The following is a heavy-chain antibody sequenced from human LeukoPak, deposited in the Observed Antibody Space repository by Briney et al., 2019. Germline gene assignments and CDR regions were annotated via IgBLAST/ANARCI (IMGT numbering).Heavy chain of an antibody. V-gene: IGHV3-30*04. CDR2: ISYDGGNK. Sequence: GGSLRLSCAASGFTFSSYAMNWVRQAPGKGLEWVSVISYDGGNKYYADSVKGRFTISRDNSKNTLFLQMNSLRAEDSAVYYCARYCTFRTCSGTKYDYWGQGTLVIVSS. D-gene: IGHD1-1*01. CDR1: GFTFSSYA. CDR3: ARYCTFRTCSGTKYDY. J-gene: IGHJ4*02.